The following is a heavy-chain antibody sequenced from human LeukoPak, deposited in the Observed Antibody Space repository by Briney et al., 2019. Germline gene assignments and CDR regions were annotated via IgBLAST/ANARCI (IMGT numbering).Heavy chain of an antibody. J-gene: IGHJ4*02. D-gene: IGHD4/OR15-4a*01. V-gene: IGHV4-31*03. CDR1: GGSISSGTHY. CDR2: IYYTGVT. CDR3: AASSGVTLGLF. Sequence: SETLSLTCTVSGGSISSGTHYYNRIRQHPGKGLEWIGYIYYTGVTSYNPSLKSRVTMSVDTSMNQVSLKLSSLTAADTAVYYCAASSGVTLGLFWGQGTLVTVSS.